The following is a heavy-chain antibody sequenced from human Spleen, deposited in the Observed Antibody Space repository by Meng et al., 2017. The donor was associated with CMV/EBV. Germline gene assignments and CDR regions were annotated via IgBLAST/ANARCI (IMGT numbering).Heavy chain of an antibody. J-gene: IGHJ6*02. Sequence: GESLKISCAASGFTFSSYGMHWVRQAPGKGLEWVAVIWYDGSNKYYADSVKGRFTISRDNSKNTLYLQTNSLRAEDTAVYYCARDPSGFLKNTLWGGMDVWGQGTTVTVSS. CDR3: ARDPSGFLKNTLWGGMDV. CDR2: IWYDGSNK. D-gene: IGHD3-22*01. V-gene: IGHV3-33*01. CDR1: GFTFSSYG.